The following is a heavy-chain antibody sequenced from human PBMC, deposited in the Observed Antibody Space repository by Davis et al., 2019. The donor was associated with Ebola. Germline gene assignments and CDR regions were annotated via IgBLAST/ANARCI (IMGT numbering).Heavy chain of an antibody. CDR2: INWNGGST. D-gene: IGHD3-3*01. CDR1: GFTFDDYG. Sequence: GESLKISCAASGFTFDDYGMSWVRQAPGKGLEWVSGINWNGGSTGYADSVKGRFTISRDNAKNSLYLQMNSLRAEDTAVYYCAKSGLSFGVVKYHYGMDVWGKGTTVTVSS. V-gene: IGHV3-20*04. CDR3: AKSGLSFGVVKYHYGMDV. J-gene: IGHJ6*04.